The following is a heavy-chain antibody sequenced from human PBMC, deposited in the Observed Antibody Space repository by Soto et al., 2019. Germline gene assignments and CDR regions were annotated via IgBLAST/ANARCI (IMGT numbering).Heavy chain of an antibody. CDR3: ARDRRPTRTRPAAVLDYFSY. CDR1: GASVSSSHW. Sequence: QVHLQESGPGLVKPSGTLSLTCGVSGASVSSSHWWTWVRQPPGKGLEWIGEIYHVGFTSYNPSLAWGVSMSMDQTTNQFSLIMSSVTAAGTAVYYCARDRRPTRTRPAAVLDYFSYWGQGRLVTVS. J-gene: IGHJ4*02. D-gene: IGHD2-2*01. V-gene: IGHV4-4*02. CDR2: IYHVGFT.